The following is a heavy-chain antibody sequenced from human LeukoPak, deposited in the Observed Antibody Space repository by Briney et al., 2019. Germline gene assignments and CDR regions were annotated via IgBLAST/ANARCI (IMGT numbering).Heavy chain of an antibody. V-gene: IGHV1-69*13. J-gene: IGHJ4*02. CDR2: IIPIFGTA. D-gene: IGHD4-11*01. Sequence: SVRVSCKASGGTFSSYAISWVRQAPGQGLEWMGGIIPIFGTANYAQKFQGRVTITADESTSTAYMELSSLRSEDTAVYYCARSRVPYGPYSNDFDYWGQGTLVTVSS. CDR1: GGTFSSYA. CDR3: ARSRVPYGPYSNDFDY.